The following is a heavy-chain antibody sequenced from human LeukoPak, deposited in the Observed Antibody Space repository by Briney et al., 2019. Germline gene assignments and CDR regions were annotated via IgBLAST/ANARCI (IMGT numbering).Heavy chain of an antibody. CDR2: NYHSGST. J-gene: IGHJ4*02. CDR3: AREPGYSSGSVD. Sequence: SETLSLTCTVSGYSINSGYYWGWIRQPPGKGLEWIGSNYHSGSTYYNPSLKSRVTISLETSKNQFSLKLSSVTAADTAVYYCAREPGYSSGSVDWGQGTLVTVPS. CDR1: GYSINSGYY. V-gene: IGHV4-38-2*02. D-gene: IGHD6-19*01.